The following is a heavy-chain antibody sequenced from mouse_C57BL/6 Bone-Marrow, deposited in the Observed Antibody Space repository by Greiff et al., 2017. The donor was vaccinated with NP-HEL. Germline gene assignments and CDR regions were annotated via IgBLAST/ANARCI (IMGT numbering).Heavy chain of an antibody. D-gene: IGHD2-2*01. J-gene: IGHJ3*01. CDR2: INPNNGGT. CDR1: GYTFTDYN. CDR3: ARTIGLYGYDLAY. Sequence: VQLKQSGPELVKPGASVKIPCKASGYTFTDYNMDWVKQSHGKSLEWIGDINPNNGGTIYTQKFKGTATLTVDKSSNTAYMELRSHTSEDTAVYYCARTIGLYGYDLAYWGQGTLVTVSA. V-gene: IGHV1-18*01.